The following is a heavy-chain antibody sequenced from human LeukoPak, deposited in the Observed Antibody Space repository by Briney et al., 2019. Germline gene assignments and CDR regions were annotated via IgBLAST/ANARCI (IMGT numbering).Heavy chain of an antibody. CDR2: INHSGST. CDR1: GGSFSGYY. V-gene: IGHV4-34*01. J-gene: IGHJ6*03. Sequence: PSETLSLTCAVYGGSFSGYYWSWIRQPPGKGLEWIGEINHSGSTNYNPSLKSRVTISVDTSKNQFSLKLSSVTAADTAVYYCARGVRFLEWNYYMDVWGKGTTVTVSS. D-gene: IGHD3-3*01. CDR3: ARGVRFLEWNYYMDV.